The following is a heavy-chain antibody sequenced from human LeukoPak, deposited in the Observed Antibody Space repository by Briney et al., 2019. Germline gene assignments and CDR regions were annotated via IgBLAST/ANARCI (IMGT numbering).Heavy chain of an antibody. Sequence: QAGGSLRLSCAASGFTFSSYAMHWVRQAPGKGLEWVAVISYDGSNKYYADSVKGRFTISRDNSKNTLYLQMNSLRAEDTAVYYCARDLTRYCSSTSCYSLDYWGQGTLVTVSS. CDR1: GFTFSSYA. V-gene: IGHV3-30-3*01. D-gene: IGHD2-2*01. CDR2: ISYDGSNK. J-gene: IGHJ4*02. CDR3: ARDLTRYCSSTSCYSLDY.